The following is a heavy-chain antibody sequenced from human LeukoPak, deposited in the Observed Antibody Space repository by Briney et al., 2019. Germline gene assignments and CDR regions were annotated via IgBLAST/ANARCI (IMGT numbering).Heavy chain of an antibody. V-gene: IGHV3-23*01. Sequence: GGSLRLSCAASGFTFTTYATSWVRQAPGKGLEWVSTISGGGGTTYYADSVKGRFTISRDNSKNTLYLQMQSLRAEDTAVYYCAKGGSGSTFFDYWGQGTLVTVSS. CDR3: AKGGSGSTFFDY. J-gene: IGHJ4*02. CDR2: ISGGGGTT. CDR1: GFTFTTYA. D-gene: IGHD6-13*01.